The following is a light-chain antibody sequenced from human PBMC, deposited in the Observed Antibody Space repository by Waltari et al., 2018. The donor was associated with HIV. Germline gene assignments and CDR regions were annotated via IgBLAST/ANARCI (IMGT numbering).Light chain of an antibody. CDR1: QGIRND. CDR3: LQDFEYPWT. V-gene: IGKV1-6*02. CDR2: AST. J-gene: IGKJ1*01. Sequence: AVQMTQSPSSVSGSLGGRVTISCPASQGIRNDLSWFQMKPGGAPKLLIYASTILQTGVPPRFSGSASGTDFTLSISNLQSEDFATYFCLQDFEYPWTFGQGTTVE.